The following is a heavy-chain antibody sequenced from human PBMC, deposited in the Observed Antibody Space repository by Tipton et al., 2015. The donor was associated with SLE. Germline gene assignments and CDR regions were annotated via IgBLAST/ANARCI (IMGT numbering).Heavy chain of an antibody. D-gene: IGHD3-3*01. CDR1: GFTFSSYA. CDR2: ISSSSSYI. Sequence: SLRLSCAASGFTFSSYAMNWVRQAPGKGLEWVSSISSSSSYIYYADSVKGRFTISRDNAKNSLYLQMNSLRAEDTAVYYCARDPGGFWSGYSANFDYCGQRTRVTVSS. J-gene: IGHJ4*02. CDR3: ARDPGGFWSGYSANFDY. V-gene: IGHV3-21*01.